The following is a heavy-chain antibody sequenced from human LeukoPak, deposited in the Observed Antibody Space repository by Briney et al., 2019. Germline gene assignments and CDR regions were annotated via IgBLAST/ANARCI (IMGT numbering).Heavy chain of an antibody. D-gene: IGHD6-13*01. CDR3: ARVRGSSSSWYFSQYFDY. CDR2: INPNSGGT. Sequence: RASVKVSCKASGYTFTGYYMHWVRQAPGQGLEWMGWINPNSGGTNYAQKFQGRVTMTRDTSISTAYMELSRLRSEDTAVYYCARVRGSSSSWYFSQYFDYWAREPWSPSPQ. V-gene: IGHV1-2*02. CDR1: GYTFTGYY. J-gene: IGHJ4*02.